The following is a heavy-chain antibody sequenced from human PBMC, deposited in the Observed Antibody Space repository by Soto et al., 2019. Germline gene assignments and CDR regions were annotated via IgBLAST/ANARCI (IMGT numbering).Heavy chain of an antibody. CDR2: IYYSGST. CDR1: GGSISSYY. Sequence: SETLSLTGTVSGGSISSYYWSWIRQPPGKGLEWIGYIYYSGSTNYNPSLKSRVTISVDTSKNQFSLKLSSVTAADTAVYYCARQYCSSTSCYIPYYYMDVWGKGTTVTVSS. J-gene: IGHJ6*03. V-gene: IGHV4-59*08. CDR3: ARQYCSSTSCYIPYYYMDV. D-gene: IGHD2-2*02.